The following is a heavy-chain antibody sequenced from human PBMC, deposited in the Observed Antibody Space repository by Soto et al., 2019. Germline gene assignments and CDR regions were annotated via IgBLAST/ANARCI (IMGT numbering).Heavy chain of an antibody. J-gene: IGHJ5*01. CDR2: IGGGGTDT. D-gene: IGHD1-26*01. CDR3: AKDAVPYNGKWDWFDS. V-gene: IGHV3-23*01. CDR1: RFTFSDFA. Sequence: DVQLLDSGGGLVQPGGSLTLSCAASRFTFSDFAMSWVRQAPGKGLEWVSSIGGGGTDTYYADSVKGRFTISRDNSKNKLYLQMDSMRDEDTAVYYCAKDAVPYNGKWDWFDSWGQGTLVTVSS.